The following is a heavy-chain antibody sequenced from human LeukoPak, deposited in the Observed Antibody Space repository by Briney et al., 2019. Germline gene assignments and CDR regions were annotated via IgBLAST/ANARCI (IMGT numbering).Heavy chain of an antibody. J-gene: IGHJ6*03. Sequence: ASVKVSCKASGYTFTGYYMHWVRQAPGQGLEWMGWINPNSGGTNYAQKFQGRVTMTRDTSISTAYMELSRLRSDDTAVYYCARERRDSGDYDYYYYYMDVWGKGTTVTISS. V-gene: IGHV1-2*02. CDR3: ARERRDSGDYDYYYYYMDV. CDR1: GYTFTGYY. CDR2: INPNSGGT. D-gene: IGHD4-17*01.